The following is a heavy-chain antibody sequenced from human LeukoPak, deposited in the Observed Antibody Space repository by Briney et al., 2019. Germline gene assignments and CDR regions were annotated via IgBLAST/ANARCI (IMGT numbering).Heavy chain of an antibody. CDR3: AREWGLESSGYYYAY. D-gene: IGHD3-22*01. J-gene: IGHJ4*02. Sequence: SVKVSCKASGGTFSSYAISWVRQAPGQGLEWMGGIIPIFGTANFAQKFQGRVSITADGSTSTAFMELSSLRSEDAAVYYCAREWGLESSGYYYAYWGQGTLVTVSS. V-gene: IGHV1-69*13. CDR2: IIPIFGTA. CDR1: GGTFSSYA.